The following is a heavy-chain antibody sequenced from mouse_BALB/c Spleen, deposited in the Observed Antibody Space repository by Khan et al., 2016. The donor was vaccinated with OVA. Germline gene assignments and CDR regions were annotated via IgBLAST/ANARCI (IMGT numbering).Heavy chain of an antibody. CDR2: IWGGGST. J-gene: IGHJ4*01. CDR3: AKGIWSYYYTLDY. V-gene: IGHV2-6-5*01. Sequence: QVQLKQSGPGLVAPSQNLSITCTVPGFPLSDYGVSWIHQPPGKGLEWLGVIWGGGSTYYNSALKSRLSISKDNSKSQVFLKMSSLQSDDTAMFYCAKGIWSYYYTLDYWGQGTSVTVSS. CDR1: GFPLSDYG.